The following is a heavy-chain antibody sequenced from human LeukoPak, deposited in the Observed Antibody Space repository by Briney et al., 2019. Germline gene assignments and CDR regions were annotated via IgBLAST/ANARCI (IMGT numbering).Heavy chain of an antibody. J-gene: IGHJ4*02. CDR1: GGSISSSSYY. CDR2: IYYSGGT. Sequence: SETLSLTCTVSGGSISSSSYYWGWIRQPPGKGLEWIGSIYYSGGTYYNPSLKSRVTISVDTSKNQFSLKLSSVTAADTAVYYCARHVSGSTVTTSHFDYWGQGTLVTVSS. CDR3: ARHVSGSTVTTSHFDY. V-gene: IGHV4-39*01. D-gene: IGHD4-17*01.